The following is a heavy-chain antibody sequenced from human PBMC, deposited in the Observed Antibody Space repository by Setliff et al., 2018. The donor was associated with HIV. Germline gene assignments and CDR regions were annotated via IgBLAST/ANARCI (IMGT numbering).Heavy chain of an antibody. CDR2: IIPTFGTS. CDR3: ARDDLVVAGSRFDD. Sequence: ASVKVSCKASGGRFRTYAISWVRQAPGQGLEWMGGIIPTFGTSNYAQKVQGRVTMTADESMTKAYMELSGLKYEDTAVYYCARDDLVVAGSRFDDWGQGTLVTVSS. CDR1: GGRFRTYA. J-gene: IGHJ4*02. V-gene: IGHV1-69*13. D-gene: IGHD6-19*01.